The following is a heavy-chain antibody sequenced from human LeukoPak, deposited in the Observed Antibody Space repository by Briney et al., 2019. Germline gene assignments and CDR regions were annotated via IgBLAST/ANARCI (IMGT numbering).Heavy chain of an antibody. D-gene: IGHD6-13*01. Sequence: ASVKVSCKASGYTFTSYDINWVRQATGQGLEWMGWMNPNSGNTGYAQKFQGRGTMTRNTSISTAYMELSSLRSGDTAVYYCTTDIKLAAFDYWGQGTLVTVSS. CDR3: TTDIKLAAFDY. CDR2: MNPNSGNT. CDR1: GYTFTSYD. V-gene: IGHV1-8*01. J-gene: IGHJ4*02.